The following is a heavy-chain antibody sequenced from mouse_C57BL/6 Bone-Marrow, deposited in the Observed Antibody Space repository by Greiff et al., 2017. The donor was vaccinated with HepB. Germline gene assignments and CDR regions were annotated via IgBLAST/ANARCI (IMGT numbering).Heavy chain of an antibody. CDR3: ARHDYYGSRDSGWFAY. Sequence: EVKLVESGGDLVKPGGSLKLSCAASGFTFSSYGMSWVRQTPDKRLEWVATISSGGSYTYYPDSVKGRFTISRDNANNTLSLQLSRLKSEDTAMYYCARHDYYGSRDSGWFAYWGQGTLVTVSA. J-gene: IGHJ3*01. D-gene: IGHD1-1*01. CDR1: GFTFSSYG. V-gene: IGHV5-6*01. CDR2: ISSGGSYT.